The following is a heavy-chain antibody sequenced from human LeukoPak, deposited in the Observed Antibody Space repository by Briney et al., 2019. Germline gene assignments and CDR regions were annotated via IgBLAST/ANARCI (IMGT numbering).Heavy chain of an antibody. D-gene: IGHD3-10*01. CDR1: GFTFSSYA. CDR2: ISYDGSNK. CDR3: ARERPITMVRGVTNTAFDY. Sequence: GGSLRLSCAASGFTFSSYAMHWVRQAPGKGLEWVAVISYDGSNKYYADSVKGRFTISRDNSKNTLYLQMNSLRAEDTAVYYCARERPITMVRGVTNTAFDYWGQGTLVTVSS. V-gene: IGHV3-30-3*01. J-gene: IGHJ4*02.